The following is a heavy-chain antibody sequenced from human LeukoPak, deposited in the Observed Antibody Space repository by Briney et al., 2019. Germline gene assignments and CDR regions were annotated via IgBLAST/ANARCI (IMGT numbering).Heavy chain of an antibody. V-gene: IGHV4-39*01. Sequence: KSSETLSLTCTVSGVSISSSSHYWGWIRQPPGKGLEWIGSLHYSGSTYYNPSLKIRVTISVDTSKNQFSLKLSSVTAADTAVYYCARTYCSSSSCLQYYFDYWGQGTLVTVSS. CDR2: LHYSGST. CDR3: ARTYCSSSSCLQYYFDY. D-gene: IGHD2-2*01. CDR1: GVSISSSSHY. J-gene: IGHJ4*02.